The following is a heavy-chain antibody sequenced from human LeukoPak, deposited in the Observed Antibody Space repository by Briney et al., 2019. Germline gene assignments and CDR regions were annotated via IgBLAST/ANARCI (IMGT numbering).Heavy chain of an antibody. J-gene: IGHJ3*02. CDR2: ISSNGGST. CDR1: GFTFSGYA. D-gene: IGHD6-19*01. Sequence: GGSLRLSCAASGFTFSGYAMHWVRQAPGKGLEYVSAISSNGGSTYYANSVKGRFTISRDNSKNTLYLQMGSLRAEDMAVYYCAREAEYSSGWNDAFDIWGQGTMVTVSS. V-gene: IGHV3-64*01. CDR3: AREAEYSSGWNDAFDI.